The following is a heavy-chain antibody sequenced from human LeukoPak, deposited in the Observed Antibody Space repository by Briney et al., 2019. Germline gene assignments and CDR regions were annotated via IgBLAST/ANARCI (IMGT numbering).Heavy chain of an antibody. D-gene: IGHD5-24*01. V-gene: IGHV4-59*01. CDR2: IYYSGST. CDR3: ARDRGMAWIDY. J-gene: IGHJ4*02. CDR1: GGSLSSYY. Sequence: SETLSLTCTVHGGSLSSYYWSWIRQPPGKGLEWIGYIYYSGSTNNNPSLKSRVTISVDTSKNQFSLKLSSVTAADTAVYYCARDRGMAWIDYWGQGTLVTVSS.